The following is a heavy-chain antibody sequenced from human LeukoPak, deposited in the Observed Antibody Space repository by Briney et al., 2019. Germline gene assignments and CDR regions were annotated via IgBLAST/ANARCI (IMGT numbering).Heavy chain of an antibody. D-gene: IGHD3-10*01. V-gene: IGHV1-2*02. Sequence: ASVKVSCKASGYTFTGYYMHWVRQAPGQGLEWMGWINPNSGGTNYAQKFQGRVTMTRDTSISTAYMELSRLRSDDTAVYYCARDQSNSYYINWFDPWGQGTLVTVSS. J-gene: IGHJ5*02. CDR3: ARDQSNSYYINWFDP. CDR1: GYTFTGYY. CDR2: INPNSGGT.